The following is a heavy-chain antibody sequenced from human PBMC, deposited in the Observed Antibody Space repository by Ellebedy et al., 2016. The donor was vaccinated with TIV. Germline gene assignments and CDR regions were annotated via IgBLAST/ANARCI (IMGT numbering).Heavy chain of an antibody. D-gene: IGHD5-24*01. Sequence: PGGSLRLSCAVSGFTFSDHYMNWVRQAPGKGLEWVGFIRSKAYGGTTEYAASVRGRFTISRDDSKNSLYLQMNSLKTEDTAVYYCARATSGFDYWGQGALATVSS. CDR2: IRSKAYGGTT. CDR1: GFTFSDHY. V-gene: IGHV3-72*01. J-gene: IGHJ4*02. CDR3: ARATSGFDY.